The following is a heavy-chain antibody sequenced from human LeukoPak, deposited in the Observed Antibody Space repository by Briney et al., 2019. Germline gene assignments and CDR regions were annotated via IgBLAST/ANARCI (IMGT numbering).Heavy chain of an antibody. Sequence: PGGSLRLSCAASEFTFSDYYMSWIRQAPGKGLEWVSYISSSSSYTNYADSVKGRFTISRDNAKNSLYLQMNSLRAEDTAVYYCARGVYGDYDLSYYFDYWGQGTLVTVSS. V-gene: IGHV3-11*06. D-gene: IGHD4-17*01. CDR2: ISSSSSYT. CDR3: ARGVYGDYDLSYYFDY. J-gene: IGHJ4*02. CDR1: EFTFSDYY.